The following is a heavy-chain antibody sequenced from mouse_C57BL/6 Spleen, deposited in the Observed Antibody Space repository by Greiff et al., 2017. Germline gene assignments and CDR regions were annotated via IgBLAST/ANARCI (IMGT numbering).Heavy chain of an antibody. J-gene: IGHJ2*01. CDR3: ARFTTGVARDFDY. CDR1: GYTFTSYW. V-gene: IGHV1-55*01. CDR2: IYPGSGST. D-gene: IGHD1-1*01. Sequence: QVQLQQPGAELVKPGASVKMSCKASGYTFTSYWITWVKQRPGQGLEWIGDIYPGSGSTNYNEKFKSKATLTVDTSSSTAYMQLSSLTSEDSAVYYCARFTTGVARDFDYWGQGTTLTVSS.